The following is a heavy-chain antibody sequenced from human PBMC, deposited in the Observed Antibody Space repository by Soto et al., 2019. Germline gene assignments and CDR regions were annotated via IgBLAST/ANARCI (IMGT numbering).Heavy chain of an antibody. Sequence: QVQLQESGPGLVKPSQTLSLTCTVSGVSISSAAYYWSWIRQHPGKDLEGIGYISHSGSTYYTPALKIRVIISADTSKNQFALNLNSVTVADTAVYYCAREYTYGSNFFDCWGQGALVTVSS. J-gene: IGHJ4*02. CDR3: AREYTYGSNFFDC. CDR2: ISHSGST. V-gene: IGHV4-31*03. D-gene: IGHD5-18*01. CDR1: GVSISSAAYY.